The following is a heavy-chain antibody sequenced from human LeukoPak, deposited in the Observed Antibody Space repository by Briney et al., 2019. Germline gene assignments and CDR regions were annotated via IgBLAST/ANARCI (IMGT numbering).Heavy chain of an antibody. D-gene: IGHD5-24*01. CDR2: IKQYGSEK. CDR1: GFTFSVYW. V-gene: IGHV3-7*01. CDR3: ARDLFNYYFDY. Sequence: GSLRLSCAASGFTFSVYWMHWVRQAPGKGLEWVAKIKQYGSEKYYVDSVKGRFTISRDNAKNSLSLQMNSLRAEDTAVYYCARDLFNYYFDYWGQGTLVTVSS. J-gene: IGHJ4*02.